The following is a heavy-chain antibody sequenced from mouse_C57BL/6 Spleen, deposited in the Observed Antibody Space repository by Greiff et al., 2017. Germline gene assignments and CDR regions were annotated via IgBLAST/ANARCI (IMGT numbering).Heavy chain of an antibody. CDR3: ARTLYYYGSRGDFDY. CDR1: GFTFTDYY. J-gene: IGHJ2*01. Sequence: DVKLQESGGGLVQPGGSLSLSCAASGFTFTDYYMSWVRQPPGKALEWLGFIRNKANGYTTEYSASVKGRFTISRDNSQSILYLQMNALRAEDSATYYCARTLYYYGSRGDFDYWGQGTTLTVSS. D-gene: IGHD1-1*01. CDR2: IRNKANGYTT. V-gene: IGHV7-3*01.